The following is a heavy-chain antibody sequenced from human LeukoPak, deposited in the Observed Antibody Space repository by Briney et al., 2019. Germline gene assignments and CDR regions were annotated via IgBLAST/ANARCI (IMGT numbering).Heavy chain of an antibody. J-gene: IGHJ6*03. CDR1: GYSFTGHY. CDR2: INPKNAGT. CDR3: ARVVHSGYDYLVLWRKDYYYYMDV. D-gene: IGHD5-12*01. V-gene: IGHV1-2*02. Sequence: GASVKVSCKASGYSFTGHYMHWVRQAPGQGLEWMGWINPKNAGTNYAQKFQGRVTMTRDTSISTAYMELSRLRSDDTAVYYCARVVHSGYDYLVLWRKDYYYYMDVWGKGTTVTVSS.